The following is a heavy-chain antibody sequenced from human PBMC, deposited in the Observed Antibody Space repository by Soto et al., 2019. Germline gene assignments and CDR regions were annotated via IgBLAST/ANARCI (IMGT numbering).Heavy chain of an antibody. CDR3: ARGYCAVVPAETGCPDGDV. CDR1: GYTFTGYY. V-gene: IGHV1-2*02. J-gene: IGHJ6*02. Sequence: QVQLVQSGAEVKKPGASVKVSCKASGYTFTGYYMHWVRQAPGQGLEWMGWINPNSGGTNYAQKFQGRVTMTRDTSISTAYRELSRLRSDDTAVYYCARGYCAVVPAETGCPDGDVWGQGTTVTVSS. D-gene: IGHD2-2*01. CDR2: INPNSGGT.